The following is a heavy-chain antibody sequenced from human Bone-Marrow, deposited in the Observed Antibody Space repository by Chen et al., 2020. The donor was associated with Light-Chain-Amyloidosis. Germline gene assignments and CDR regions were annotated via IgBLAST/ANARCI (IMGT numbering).Heavy chain of an antibody. J-gene: IGHJ4*02. V-gene: IGHV4-4*03. D-gene: IGHD6-19*01. CDR3: ARDRGSSGWLTTRGNFDY. Sequence: QVQLQESGPGLVNLPGPLSPPCAVLGGPFSRVNCGGGVRQPPGKGLEWIGEIYHSGSTNYNPSLKSRVTISVDKSKNQFSLKLSSVTAADTAVYYCARDRGSSGWLTTRGNFDYWGQGTLVTVSS. CDR1: GGPFSRVNC. CDR2: IYHSGST.